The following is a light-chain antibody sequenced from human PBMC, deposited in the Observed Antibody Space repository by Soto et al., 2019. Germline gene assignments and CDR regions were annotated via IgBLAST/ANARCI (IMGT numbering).Light chain of an antibody. Sequence: QSALTQPASVSGSPGQSITISCTGTSSDVGGYNYVSWYQQHPGKAPKLMIDDVSNRPSGVSNRFSGSKSGNTASLTISGLRAEDEADYYCSSYTSSSIVFGGGTQLTVL. J-gene: IGLJ2*01. V-gene: IGLV2-14*01. CDR3: SSYTSSSIV. CDR2: DVS. CDR1: SSDVGGYNY.